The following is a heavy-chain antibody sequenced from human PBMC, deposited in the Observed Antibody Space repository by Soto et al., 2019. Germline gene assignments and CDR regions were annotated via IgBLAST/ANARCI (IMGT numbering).Heavy chain of an antibody. Sequence: SETLSLTCAVYGGSFSGYYWSWIRQPPGKGLEWIGEINHSGSTNYNPSLKSRVTISVDTSKNQFSLKLSSVTAADTAVYYCARIQRGYCSGGSCQYYYYYYGMDVWGQGTTVTV. V-gene: IGHV4-34*01. CDR2: INHSGST. CDR1: GGSFSGYY. J-gene: IGHJ6*02. D-gene: IGHD2-15*01. CDR3: ARIQRGYCSGGSCQYYYYYYGMDV.